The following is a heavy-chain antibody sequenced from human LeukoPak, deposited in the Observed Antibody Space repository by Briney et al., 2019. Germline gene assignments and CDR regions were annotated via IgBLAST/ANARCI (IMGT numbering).Heavy chain of an antibody. Sequence: GGSLRLSCAASGFTFSSYGMHWVRQAPGKGLEWVAFIRYDGSNKYYADSVKGRFTISRDNSKNTLYPQMNSLRAEDTAVYYCAKPQGYGSGSYGYYYWGQGTLVTVSS. CDR1: GFTFSSYG. V-gene: IGHV3-30*02. D-gene: IGHD3-10*01. CDR3: AKPQGYGSGSYGYYY. CDR2: IRYDGSNK. J-gene: IGHJ4*02.